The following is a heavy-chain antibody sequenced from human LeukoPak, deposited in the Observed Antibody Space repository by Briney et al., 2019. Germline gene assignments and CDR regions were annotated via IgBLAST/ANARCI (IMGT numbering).Heavy chain of an antibody. V-gene: IGHV1-69*06. CDR1: GGTFSSYA. CDR3: ASGRKYDYGDYGSFDY. J-gene: IGHJ4*02. Sequence: SVRVSCKASGGTFSSYAISWVRQAPGQGLEWMGGIIPIFGTANYAQKSQGRVTITADTSTSTANMELSSLRSEDTAVYYCASGRKYDYGDYGSFDYWGQGTLVTASS. CDR2: IIPIFGTA. D-gene: IGHD4-17*01.